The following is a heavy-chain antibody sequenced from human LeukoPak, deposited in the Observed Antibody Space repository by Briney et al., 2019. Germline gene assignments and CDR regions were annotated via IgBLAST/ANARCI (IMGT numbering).Heavy chain of an antibody. CDR1: GFTFSDYA. D-gene: IGHD4-17*01. Sequence: GGSLRLSCAASGFTFSDYALIWVRQAPGKGLEWISAIRGTGGTTYYADSVKGRCTISGDNSRNTVYLRMNSLRAEDTALYFCGKDPNGDYVGAFDFWGPGTMATVSS. V-gene: IGHV3-23*01. CDR3: GKDPNGDYVGAFDF. J-gene: IGHJ3*01. CDR2: IRGTGGTT.